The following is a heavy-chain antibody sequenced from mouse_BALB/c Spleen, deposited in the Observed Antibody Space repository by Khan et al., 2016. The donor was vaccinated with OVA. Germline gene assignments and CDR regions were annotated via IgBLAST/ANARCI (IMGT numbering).Heavy chain of an antibody. V-gene: IGHV1S137*01. Sequence: QVQLQQSGPELVRPGESVKISCKGSGYTFTDYAMHWVKQSHAKSLEWIGVISIYYDNTKYNQKFKGKATMSVDKSSSTAYMELAELTSEDSAIDFCARGGQWLRRRGGNSDYWGQGTTLTVSS. J-gene: IGHJ2*01. D-gene: IGHD2-2*01. CDR1: GYTFTDYA. CDR2: ISIYYDNT. CDR3: ARGGQWLRRRGGNSDY.